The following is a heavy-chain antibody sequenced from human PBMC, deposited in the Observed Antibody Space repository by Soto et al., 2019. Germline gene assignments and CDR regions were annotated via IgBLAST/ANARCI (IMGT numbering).Heavy chain of an antibody. V-gene: IGHV4-31*11. CDR3: ARGGLWGSYRPQPFDY. CDR2: IYYSGST. J-gene: IGHJ4*02. D-gene: IGHD3-16*02. Sequence: PSETLSLTCAVSGGSISSGGYSWSWIRQPPGKGLGCIGYIYYSGSTYYNPSLKSRVTISVDTSKNQFSLKLSSVTAADTAVYYCARGGLWGSYRPQPFDYWGQGTLVTVSS. CDR1: GGSISSGGYS.